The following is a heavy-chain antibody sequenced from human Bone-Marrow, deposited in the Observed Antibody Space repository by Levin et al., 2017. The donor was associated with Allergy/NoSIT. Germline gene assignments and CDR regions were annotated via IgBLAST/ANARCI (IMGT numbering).Heavy chain of an antibody. J-gene: IGHJ4*02. CDR1: GGTFSSYT. CDR2: IIPILGIA. D-gene: IGHD6-19*01. Sequence: SVKVSCKASGGTFSSYTISWVRQAPGQGLEWMGSIIPILGIANYAQKFQGRVTITADKSTSTAYMELSSLRSEDTAVYYCARDSSGSLPYYFDYWGQGTLVTVSS. V-gene: IGHV1-69*04. CDR3: ARDSSGSLPYYFDY.